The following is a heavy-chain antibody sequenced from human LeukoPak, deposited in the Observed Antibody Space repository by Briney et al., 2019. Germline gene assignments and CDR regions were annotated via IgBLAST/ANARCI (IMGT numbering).Heavy chain of an antibody. CDR2: IYYSGST. CDR3: ASFIDYGGTFDY. Sequence: SETLSLTCTVSGGSISSYYWSWIRQPPGKGLEWIGYIYYSGSTNYNPSLKSRVTISVDTSKNQFSLKLSSVTAADTAVYYCASFIDYGGTFDYWGQGTLVTVSS. V-gene: IGHV4-59*01. J-gene: IGHJ4*02. D-gene: IGHD4-23*01. CDR1: GGSISSYY.